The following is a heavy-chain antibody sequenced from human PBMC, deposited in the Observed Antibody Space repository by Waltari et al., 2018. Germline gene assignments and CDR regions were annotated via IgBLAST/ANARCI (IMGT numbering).Heavy chain of an antibody. CDR3: ARENYYASCFDI. V-gene: IGHV3-48*03. J-gene: IGHJ6*02. D-gene: IGHD3-10*01. CDR1: GFTLSSYE. CDR2: SDSSGTKI. Sequence: ELQLVQSGGGFVQPGGSLRLSCVASGFTLSSYEVNWIRQPPGKGLEWVSYSDSSGTKISYADYVKGRFTISRDNARNSVSLLVNSLTAEDTAVYFCARENYYASCFDIWGQGTTVTVSS.